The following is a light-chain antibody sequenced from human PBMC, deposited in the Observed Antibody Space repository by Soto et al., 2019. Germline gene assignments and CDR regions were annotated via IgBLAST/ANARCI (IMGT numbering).Light chain of an antibody. V-gene: IGKV3-11*01. CDR1: QSVSSF. J-gene: IGKJ4*01. CDR3: QQRSNRLVT. CDR2: DTS. Sequence: EIVLTQSPATLSSSPGERATLSCRASQSVSSFLAWYQRKPGQAPRLLIYDTSNRATDIPARFSGSGSGTDFTLTISSLEPEDFAVYYCQQRSNRLVTFGGGTKVEIK.